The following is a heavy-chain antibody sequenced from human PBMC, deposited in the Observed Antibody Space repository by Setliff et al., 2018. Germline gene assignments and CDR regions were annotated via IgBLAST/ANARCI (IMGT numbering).Heavy chain of an antibody. V-gene: IGHV4-39*02. CDR1: GGSISGSHYS. J-gene: IGHJ4*02. CDR2: TYYNGTA. D-gene: IGHD4-17*01. Sequence: SETLSLTCSVSGGSISGSHYSWVWMRQPPGKRLEWIGSTYYNGTAYYNPSLQSRVAISVDTSKNYFSLDVTYVTDADTAVYYYARAGDAATNRKGVFEFWGQGTLVTVSS. CDR3: ARAGDAATNRKGVFEF.